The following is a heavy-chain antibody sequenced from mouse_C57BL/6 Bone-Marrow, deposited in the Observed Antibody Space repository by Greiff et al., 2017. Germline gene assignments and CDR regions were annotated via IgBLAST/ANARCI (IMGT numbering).Heavy chain of an antibody. CDR3: ADAWFAY. CDR2: IDPANGNT. Sequence: EVQLQESVAELVRPGASVKLSCTASGFNIKNTYMNWVKQRPEQGLEWIGRIDPANGNTKYAPKFQGKATLTADTSSNTAYLQLSSQTSADTAIYYCADAWFAYWGQGTLVTVSA. J-gene: IGHJ3*01. CDR1: GFNIKNTY. V-gene: IGHV14-3*01.